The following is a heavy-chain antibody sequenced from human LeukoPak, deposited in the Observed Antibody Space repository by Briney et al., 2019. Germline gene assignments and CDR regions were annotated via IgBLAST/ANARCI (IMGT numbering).Heavy chain of an antibody. D-gene: IGHD3-10*01. Sequence: ASVKVSCKASGYTFTGYYMHWVRQAPGQGLEWMGWINPNSGGTNYAQKFQGRVTMTRDTSISTAYMELSRLRSDDTAVYYCARVRRPHYYGSGSYYNVMDYWGQGTLVTVSS. CDR3: ARVRRPHYYGSGSYYNVMDY. CDR1: GYTFTGYY. V-gene: IGHV1-2*02. J-gene: IGHJ4*02. CDR2: INPNSGGT.